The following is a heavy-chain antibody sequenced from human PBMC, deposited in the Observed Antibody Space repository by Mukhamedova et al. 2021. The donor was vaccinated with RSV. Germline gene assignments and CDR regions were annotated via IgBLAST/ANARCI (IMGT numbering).Heavy chain of an antibody. CDR3: ARVDDFWSGSYYYYMDV. CDR2: SGGT. Sequence: SGGTNYAQKFQGRVTMTRDTSISTAYMELSRLRSDDTAVYYCARVDDFWSGSYYYYMDVWGQGTTVTVSS. J-gene: IGHJ6*03. D-gene: IGHD3-3*01. V-gene: IGHV1-2*02.